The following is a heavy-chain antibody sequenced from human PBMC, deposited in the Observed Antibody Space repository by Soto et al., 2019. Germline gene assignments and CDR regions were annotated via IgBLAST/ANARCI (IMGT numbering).Heavy chain of an antibody. V-gene: IGHV1-18*01. J-gene: IGHJ5*02. CDR1: GYTFTSYG. CDR3: ARDPSSHSSSSWFDP. CDR2: ISAYNGNT. Sequence: QVQLVQSGAEVKKPGASVKVSCKASGYTFTSYGISWVRQAPGQGLEWMGWISAYNGNTNYAQKLQGRVTMPTDTSTSTAYMELRRLRSDDTAVYYCARDPSSHSSSSWFDPWGQGTLVTVSS. D-gene: IGHD6-6*01.